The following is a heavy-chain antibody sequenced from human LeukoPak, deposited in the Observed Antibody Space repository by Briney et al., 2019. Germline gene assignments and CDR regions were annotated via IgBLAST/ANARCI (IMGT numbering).Heavy chain of an antibody. Sequence: ASVKVSCKVSGYTLTELSMHWVLQAPGKGLEWMGGFDPEDGETIYAQKFQGRVTMTEDTSTDTAYMELSSLRSEDTAVYYCATGVSSYDSSGPYYFDYWGQGTLVTVSS. V-gene: IGHV1-24*01. CDR3: ATGVSSYDSSGPYYFDY. D-gene: IGHD3-22*01. CDR1: GYTLTELS. CDR2: FDPEDGET. J-gene: IGHJ4*02.